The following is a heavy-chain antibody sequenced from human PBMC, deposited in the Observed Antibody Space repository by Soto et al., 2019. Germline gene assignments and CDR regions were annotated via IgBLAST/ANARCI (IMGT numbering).Heavy chain of an antibody. J-gene: IGHJ4*02. Sequence: PGGSLGLSCAASGFTFSNYPMSWARQAPGKGLEWVSSISDSGVSTYYADSVKGRFTISRDNSKNTLYLQMNSLGVEDTAVYYCAKEDVGGYYYSGLWGQGTLVTVSS. CDR1: GFTFSNYP. V-gene: IGHV3-23*01. CDR3: AKEDVGGYYYSGL. CDR2: ISDSGVST. D-gene: IGHD1-26*01.